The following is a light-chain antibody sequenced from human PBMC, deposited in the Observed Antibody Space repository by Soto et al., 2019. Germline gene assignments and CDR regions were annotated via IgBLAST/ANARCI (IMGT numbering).Light chain of an antibody. V-gene: IGKV3-20*01. CDR3: HHYLSSLWT. CDR1: QSVDRKT. Sequence: EIVLTQSPGTLSVSPGERVTLSCRASQSVDRKTLNWYQQKPGQSPRLLIYGASRRATGIPDRFSGSGSGTYFTLTISRLDAEDVAVYFCHHYLSSLWTFGQGTKVEIK. J-gene: IGKJ1*01. CDR2: GAS.